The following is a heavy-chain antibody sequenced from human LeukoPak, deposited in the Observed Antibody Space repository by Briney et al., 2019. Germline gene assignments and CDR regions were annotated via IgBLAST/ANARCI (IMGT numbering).Heavy chain of an antibody. D-gene: IGHD3-10*01. CDR3: AMKYGSGSYYI. J-gene: IGHJ4*02. V-gene: IGHV3-30*04. CDR2: ISYHGGNA. CDR1: GFTFSSFA. Sequence: PGGSLRLSCAVSGFTFSSFAMHWVRQAPGRGLEWVASISYHGGNAFYGDSVKGRFTTSRDNSKNTLYLQMNSLRAEDTAVYYCAMKYGSGSYYIWGQGTLVTVSS.